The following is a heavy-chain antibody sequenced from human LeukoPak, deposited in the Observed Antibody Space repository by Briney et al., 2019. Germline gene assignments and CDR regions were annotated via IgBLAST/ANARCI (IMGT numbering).Heavy chain of an antibody. V-gene: IGHV3-30-3*01. J-gene: IGHJ4*02. CDR1: GFTFSSYA. D-gene: IGHD6-13*01. Sequence: GRSLRLSCAASGFTFSSYAMHWVRQAPGKGLERVAVISYDGSNKYYADSVKGRFTISRDNSKNTLYLQMNSLRAEDTAVYYCARVRIAAAGRGYFDFWGQGTLVTVSS. CDR3: ARVRIAAAGRGYFDF. CDR2: ISYDGSNK.